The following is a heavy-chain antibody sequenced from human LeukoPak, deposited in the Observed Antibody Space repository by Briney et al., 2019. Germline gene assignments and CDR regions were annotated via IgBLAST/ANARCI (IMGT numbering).Heavy chain of an antibody. CDR2: IRYDGSNK. J-gene: IGHJ4*02. CDR1: GFTFSSYG. V-gene: IGHV3-30*02. CDR3: AKDPSFRPGYFDY. Sequence: EGSLRLSCAASGFTFSSYGTHWVRQAPGKGLEWVAFIRYDGSNKYYADSVKGRFTISRDNSKNTLYLQMNSLRAEDTAVYYCAKDPSFRPGYFDYWGQGTLVTVSS.